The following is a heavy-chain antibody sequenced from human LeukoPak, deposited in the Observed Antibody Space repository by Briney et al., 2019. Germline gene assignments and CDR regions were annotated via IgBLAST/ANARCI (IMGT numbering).Heavy chain of an antibody. J-gene: IGHJ5*02. V-gene: IGHV4-31*03. CDR1: GGSISSGGYY. CDR3: AREEEQMARGLDP. CDR2: IYTSGST. D-gene: IGHD5-24*01. Sequence: SQTLSLTCTVSGGSISSGGYYWSWIRQHPGKGLEWIGYIYTSGSTNYNPSLKSRVTMSVDTSKNQFSLKLSSVTAADTAVYYCAREEEQMARGLDPWGQGALVTVSS.